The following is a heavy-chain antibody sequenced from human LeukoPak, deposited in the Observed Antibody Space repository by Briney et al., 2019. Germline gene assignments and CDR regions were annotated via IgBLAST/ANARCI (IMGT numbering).Heavy chain of an antibody. D-gene: IGHD2-2*01. J-gene: IGHJ4*02. V-gene: IGHV1-2*02. CDR3: ARTKPPCTSCLLLDY. Sequence: ASVKVSCKASGYTFTGYYIHWLRQAPGQGLEWMGWINPNSGGTNYAQKFQGLVTMSRDTFITTAYMEFSRLTSDDTAVCYCARTKPPCTSCLLLDYWGQGTLVTVSS. CDR1: GYTFTGYY. CDR2: INPNSGGT.